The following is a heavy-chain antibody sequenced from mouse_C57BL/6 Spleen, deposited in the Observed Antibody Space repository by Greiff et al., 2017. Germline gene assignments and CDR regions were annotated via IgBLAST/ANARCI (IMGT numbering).Heavy chain of an antibody. Sequence: LVESGPELVKPGASVKISCKASGYSFTDYNMNWVKQSNGKSLEWIGVINPNYGTTSYNQKFKGKATLTVDQSSSTAYMQLNSLTSEDSAVYYCASFYYGSSWGYAMDYWGQGTSVTVSS. J-gene: IGHJ4*01. D-gene: IGHD1-1*01. CDR1: GYSFTDYN. CDR2: INPNYGTT. V-gene: IGHV1-39*01. CDR3: ASFYYGSSWGYAMDY.